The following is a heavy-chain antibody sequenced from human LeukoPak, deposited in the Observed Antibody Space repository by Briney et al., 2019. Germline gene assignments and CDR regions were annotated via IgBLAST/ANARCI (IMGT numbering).Heavy chain of an antibody. CDR2: IYSGGST. D-gene: IGHD2-2*01. CDR1: GFTVSSNY. CDR3: AIDPAPVVPAATC. Sequence: GGSLRLSCAASGFTVSSNYMTWVRQAPGKGLEWVSVIYSGGSTYYADSVKGRFTISRDNSKNTLYLQMNSLRAEDTAVYYCAIDPAPVVPAATCWGQGTLVTVSS. V-gene: IGHV3-66*02. J-gene: IGHJ4*02.